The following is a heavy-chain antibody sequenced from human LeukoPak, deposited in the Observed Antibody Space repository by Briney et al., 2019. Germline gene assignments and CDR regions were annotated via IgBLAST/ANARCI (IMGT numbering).Heavy chain of an antibody. D-gene: IGHD6-13*01. CDR1: GGSISSSSYY. V-gene: IGHV4-39*07. J-gene: IGHJ5*02. CDR3: ARIKWHSSSWYRISKTARGHFFDP. CDR2: INHSGST. Sequence: SETLSLTCTVSGGSISSSSYYWGWIRQPPGKGLEWIGEINHSGSTNYNPSLKSRVTISVDTSKNQFSLKLSSVTAADTAVYYCARIKWHSSSWYRISKTARGHFFDPWGQGTLVTVSS.